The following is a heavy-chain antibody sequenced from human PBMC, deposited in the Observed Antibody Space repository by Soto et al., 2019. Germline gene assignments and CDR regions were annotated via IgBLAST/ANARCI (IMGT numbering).Heavy chain of an antibody. CDR1: GFTFTSSA. D-gene: IGHD5-18*01. J-gene: IGHJ4*02. CDR3: ARTRIQLWTPDY. V-gene: IGHV1-2*04. Sequence: ASVKVSCKASGFTFTSSAVQWVRQAPGQGLEWMGWISPKTGETKYAQKFQGWVTISRDTSINTTYMEVNRLKSNDSAVYYCARTRIQLWTPDYWGQGTQVTVSS. CDR2: ISPKTGET.